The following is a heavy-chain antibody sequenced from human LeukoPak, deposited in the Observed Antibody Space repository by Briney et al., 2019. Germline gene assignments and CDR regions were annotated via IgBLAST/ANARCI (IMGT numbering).Heavy chain of an antibody. CDR3: AKGQTTRYYYYGMDV. J-gene: IGHJ6*04. CDR2: ISGSGGST. V-gene: IGHV3-23*01. Sequence: GGSLRLSCAASRFTFSSYAMSWVRQAPGKGLEWVPAISGSGGSTYYADSVKGRFTISRDNSKNTLYLQMNSLRAEDTAVYYCAKGQTTRYYYYGMDVWGKGTTVTVSS. CDR1: RFTFSSYA. D-gene: IGHD4-17*01.